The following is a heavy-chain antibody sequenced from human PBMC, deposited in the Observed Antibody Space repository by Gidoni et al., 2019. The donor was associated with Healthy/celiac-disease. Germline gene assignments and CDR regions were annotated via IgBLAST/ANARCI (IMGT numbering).Heavy chain of an antibody. J-gene: IGHJ3*02. CDR1: GFTFDDYA. V-gene: IGHV3-9*01. CDR2: ISWKSGSI. CDR3: AKGGIGELDAFDI. D-gene: IGHD3-10*01. Sequence: EVQLVESGGGLVQPGRSLRLSCAASGFTFDDYAMHWVRQAPGKGLEWVSGISWKSGSIGYADSVKGRFTISRDNAKNSLYLQMNSLRAEDTALYYCAKGGIGELDAFDIWGQGTMVTVSS.